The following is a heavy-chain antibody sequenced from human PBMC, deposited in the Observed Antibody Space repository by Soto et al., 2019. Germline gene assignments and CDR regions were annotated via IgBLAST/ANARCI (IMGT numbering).Heavy chain of an antibody. CDR2: SYHSGST. V-gene: IGHV4-30-2*01. CDR3: ARAKDYYFDY. J-gene: IGHJ4*02. Sequence: QLQLQESGSGLVKPSQTLSLTCGVSGGSITSDGYSWSWIRQPPGKGLEWIAYSYHSGSTYYNPSRTSRVTVSVDRSKNQFSLKLTSGTAADTAVYSCARAKDYYFDYWGQGTLVTVSS. CDR1: GGSITSDGYS.